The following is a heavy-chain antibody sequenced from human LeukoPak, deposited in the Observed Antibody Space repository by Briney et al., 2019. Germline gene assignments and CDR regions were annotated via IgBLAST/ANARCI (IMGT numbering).Heavy chain of an antibody. J-gene: IGHJ4*02. CDR1: GYTFTGYY. CDR3: ASGNVDTAMDLDY. D-gene: IGHD5-18*01. V-gene: IGHV1-46*01. Sequence: GASVKVSCKASGYTFTGYYMHWVRQAPGQGLEWMGIINPSGGSTSYAQKFQGRVTMTRDMSTSTVYMELSSLRSEDTAVYYYASGNVDTAMDLDYWGQGTLVTVSS. CDR2: INPSGGST.